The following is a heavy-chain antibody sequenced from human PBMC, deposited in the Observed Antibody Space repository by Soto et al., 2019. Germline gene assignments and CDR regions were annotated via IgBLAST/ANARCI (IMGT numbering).Heavy chain of an antibody. Sequence: ASVKVSCKASGYTFTGYYMHLVRQAPGQGLEWMGWINPNSGGTNYAQKFQGRVTMTRDTSISTAYMELSRLRSDDTAVYYCARLYDFWSGYRPNYYYYYGMDVWGQGTTVTVSS. D-gene: IGHD3-3*01. J-gene: IGHJ6*02. CDR3: ARLYDFWSGYRPNYYYYYGMDV. CDR2: INPNSGGT. V-gene: IGHV1-2*02. CDR1: GYTFTGYY.